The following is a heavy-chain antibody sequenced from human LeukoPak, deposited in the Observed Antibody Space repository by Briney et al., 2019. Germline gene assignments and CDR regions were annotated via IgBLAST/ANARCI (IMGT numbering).Heavy chain of an antibody. Sequence: ASVKVSCKASGYTITSYAIHWVRQAPGQRLEWMGWINGDNDNTKYSQKFQGRVTITGDASASTAYMELSSLRSEDTAVFYCARTGSSRWHGDHYYFDYWGQGTLVTVSS. CDR3: ARTGSSRWHGDHYYFDY. CDR1: GYTITSYA. V-gene: IGHV1-3*01. CDR2: INGDNDNT. J-gene: IGHJ4*02. D-gene: IGHD6-13*01.